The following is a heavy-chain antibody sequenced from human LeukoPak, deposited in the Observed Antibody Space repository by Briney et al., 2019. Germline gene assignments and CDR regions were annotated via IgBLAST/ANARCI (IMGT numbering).Heavy chain of an antibody. CDR2: IYYSGST. D-gene: IGHD3-10*01. CDR3: ARDRGAWGHDY. CDR1: GGSISSYS. Sequence: SETLSLTCTVSGGSISSYSWSWIRQPPGKGLEWIGYIYYSGSTNYNPSLKSRVTISVDTSKNQFSLKLSSVTAADTAVYYCARDRGAWGHDYWGQGTLVTVSS. J-gene: IGHJ4*02. V-gene: IGHV4-59*01.